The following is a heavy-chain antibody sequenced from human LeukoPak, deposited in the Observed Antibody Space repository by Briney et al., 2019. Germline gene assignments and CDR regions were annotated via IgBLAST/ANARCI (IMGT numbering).Heavy chain of an antibody. V-gene: IGHV4-59*01. Sequence: PSETLSLTCTVSGGSISSYYWSWIRQPPGKGLEWIGYIYYSGSTNYNPSLKSRVTISVDTSKNQFSLKLSSVTAADTAVYYCARTPLELGGWWGGNDAFGIWGQGTMVTVSS. J-gene: IGHJ3*02. CDR2: IYYSGST. CDR3: ARTPLELGGWWGGNDAFGI. CDR1: GGSISSYY. D-gene: IGHD7-27*01.